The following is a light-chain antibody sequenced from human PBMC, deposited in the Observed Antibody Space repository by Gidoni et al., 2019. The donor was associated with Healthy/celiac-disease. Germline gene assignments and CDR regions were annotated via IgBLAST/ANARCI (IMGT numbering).Light chain of an antibody. V-gene: IGKV3-15*01. CDR1: QSVNSN. CDR2: GAS. J-gene: IGKJ1*01. CDR3: QQYDNWPPT. Sequence: EIVMTQSPATLSMSPGERATLSCRTSQSVNSNLAWYQQKPGQAPRLLIYGASTRATGIPARFSGSGSGTGFTLTISSLQSEDFAVYYCQQYDNWPPTFGQGTKVEIK.